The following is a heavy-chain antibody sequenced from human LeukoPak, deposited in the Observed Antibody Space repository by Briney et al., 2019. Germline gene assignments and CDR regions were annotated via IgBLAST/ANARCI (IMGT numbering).Heavy chain of an antibody. CDR2: IKPDGSEK. CDR1: GFTFGSYW. Sequence: GGSLRLSCAASGFTFGSYWMSWVRQAPGKGLEWVANIKPDGSEKYYVDSVKGRFTISRDNAQNSLYLHMNSLRVEDTAMYYCATYRLGVGVTASRFDYWGQGSLVTVSS. V-gene: IGHV3-7*01. J-gene: IGHJ4*02. CDR3: ATYRLGVGVTASRFDY. D-gene: IGHD2-21*02.